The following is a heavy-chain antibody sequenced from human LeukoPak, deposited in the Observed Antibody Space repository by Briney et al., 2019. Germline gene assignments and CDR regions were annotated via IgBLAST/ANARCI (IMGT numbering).Heavy chain of an antibody. V-gene: IGHV3-48*02. CDR3: ARGSDNCGGACKPYFDY. CDR1: GFTFSRFS. Sequence: GGSLRLSCAASGFTFSRFSMDWVRQAPGKGLEWVSSIRSSSSIYYADSVRGRFTISRDNAKNSLYLQMNSLRDEDTAVYYCARGSDNCGGACKPYFDYWGQGTLVTVSS. D-gene: IGHD2-21*02. J-gene: IGHJ4*02. CDR2: IRSSSSI.